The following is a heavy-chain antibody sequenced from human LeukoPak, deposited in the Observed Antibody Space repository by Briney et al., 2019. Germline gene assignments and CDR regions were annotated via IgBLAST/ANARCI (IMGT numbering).Heavy chain of an antibody. Sequence: GGSLRLSCAASGFTFSNHGMHWVRQAPGKGLEWVAFIQFDGGEKYYADSVTGRFTISRDDSKNTLYLQMNSLRAEDTAVYYCARESGIAAALDLWGQGTLVTVSS. CDR1: GFTFSNHG. J-gene: IGHJ5*02. CDR2: IQFDGGEK. D-gene: IGHD6-13*01. V-gene: IGHV3-30*02. CDR3: ARESGIAAALDL.